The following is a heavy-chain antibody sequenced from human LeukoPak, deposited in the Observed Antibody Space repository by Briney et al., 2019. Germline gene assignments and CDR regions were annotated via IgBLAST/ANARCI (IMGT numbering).Heavy chain of an antibody. Sequence: GGSLRLSCAASGFTFSSDSMNWVRQAPGKGLGWVSSISSSSSYIYYADSVKGRFTISRDNAKNSLYLQMNSLRAEDTAVYYCATLGYCSSTSCRYFQHWGQGTLVTVSS. CDR2: ISSSSSYI. CDR3: ATLGYCSSTSCRYFQH. D-gene: IGHD2-2*01. V-gene: IGHV3-21*01. CDR1: GFTFSSDS. J-gene: IGHJ1*01.